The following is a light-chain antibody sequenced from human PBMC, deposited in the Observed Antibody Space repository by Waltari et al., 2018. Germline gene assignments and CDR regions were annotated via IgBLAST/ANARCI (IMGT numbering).Light chain of an antibody. Sequence: QSVLTQPPSVSGAPGQRVTISCTGGGPNLGAGYAVPWYRQLPGKAPELLIYGVNNRPSGVPDRFFGSLSGTSASLAITGLQAEDEADYYCQSYDTSLSVVFGGGTKLTV. CDR1: GPNLGAGYA. J-gene: IGLJ2*01. CDR3: QSYDTSLSVV. V-gene: IGLV1-40*01. CDR2: GVN.